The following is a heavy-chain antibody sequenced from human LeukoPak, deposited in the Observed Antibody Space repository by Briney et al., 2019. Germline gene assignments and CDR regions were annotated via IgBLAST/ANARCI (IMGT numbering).Heavy chain of an antibody. CDR1: GFTFSSYS. CDR3: ARVVGATKLDY. Sequence: GGSLRLSCAASGFTFSSYSMNWVRQAPGKGLEWVSSIGSSSSYIYYADSVKGRFTISRDNAKNSLYLQMNSLRAEDTAVYYCARVVGATKLDYWGQGTLVTVSS. V-gene: IGHV3-21*01. CDR2: IGSSSSYI. J-gene: IGHJ4*02. D-gene: IGHD1-26*01.